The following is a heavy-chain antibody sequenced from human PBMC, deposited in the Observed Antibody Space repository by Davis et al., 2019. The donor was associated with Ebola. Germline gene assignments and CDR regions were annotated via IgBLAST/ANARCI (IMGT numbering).Heavy chain of an antibody. CDR3: AGDYGWSDDY. CDR1: GFTFDDYG. J-gene: IGHJ4*02. D-gene: IGHD4-17*01. CDR2: INWSGGSA. V-gene: IGHV3-20*01. Sequence: GESLKISCAASGFTFDDYGMSWVRQGPGKALEWVCGINWSGGSADYADSVKGRFTISRDNAKNSLYLQMNSLRAEDTALYHCAGDYGWSDDYWGQGTLVTVSS.